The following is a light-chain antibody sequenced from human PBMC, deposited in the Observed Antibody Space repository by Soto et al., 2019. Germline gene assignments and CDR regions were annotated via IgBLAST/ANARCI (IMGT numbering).Light chain of an antibody. J-gene: IGKJ3*01. Sequence: IPMTQAPSTLSASVGDRVTITCRARQGVNNHGAWFQQKPGRAPQSLIYGASTLLIGAPSRVSGSGSGTDYTRTIGSLQPEDFASYYGEQYHTYPFTFGPSTKVDGK. CDR3: EQYHTYPFT. CDR1: QGVNNH. CDR2: GAS. V-gene: IGKV1-16*01.